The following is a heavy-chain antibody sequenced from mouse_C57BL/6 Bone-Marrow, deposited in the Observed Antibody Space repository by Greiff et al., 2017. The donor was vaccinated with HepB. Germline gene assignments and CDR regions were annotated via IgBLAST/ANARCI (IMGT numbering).Heavy chain of an antibody. CDR3: ARGYYGSSYYFDY. V-gene: IGHV5-17*01. CDR1: GFTFSDYG. CDR2: ISSGSSTI. Sequence: DVKLVESGGGLVKPGGSLKLSCAASGFTFSDYGMHWVRQAPEKGLEWVAYISSGSSTIYYADTVKGRFTISRDNAKNTLFLQMTSLRSEDTAMYYCARGYYGSSYYFDYWGQGTTLTVSS. D-gene: IGHD1-1*01. J-gene: IGHJ2*01.